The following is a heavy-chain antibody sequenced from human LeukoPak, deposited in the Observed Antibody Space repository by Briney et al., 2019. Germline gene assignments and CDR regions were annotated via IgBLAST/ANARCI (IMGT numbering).Heavy chain of an antibody. Sequence: GRSLRLSCAASGFTFRSYAMHWVRQAPGKGLEWMAIISYDGSNKYYAYSVKGRFTISRDNSKNTLYLQMNSLRPEDTAVYYCAREAVGQIFFDYWGQGTLVTVSS. CDR3: AREAVGQIFFDY. CDR1: GFTFRSYA. D-gene: IGHD4-23*01. J-gene: IGHJ4*02. CDR2: ISYDGSNK. V-gene: IGHV3-30-3*01.